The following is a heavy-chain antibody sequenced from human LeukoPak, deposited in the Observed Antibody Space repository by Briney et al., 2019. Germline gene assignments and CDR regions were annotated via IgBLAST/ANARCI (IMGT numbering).Heavy chain of an antibody. CDR2: IYHSGST. V-gene: IGHV4-38-2*02. D-gene: IGHD3-10*01. CDR1: GYSISSGYY. Sequence: PSETLSLTCTVFGYSISSGYYWGWIRQPPGKGLEWIGSIYHSGSTYYNPSLKSRVTISVDTSKNQFSLKLSSVTAADTAVYYCAREGYYGSGRRFDPWGQGTLVTVSS. J-gene: IGHJ5*02. CDR3: AREGYYGSGRRFDP.